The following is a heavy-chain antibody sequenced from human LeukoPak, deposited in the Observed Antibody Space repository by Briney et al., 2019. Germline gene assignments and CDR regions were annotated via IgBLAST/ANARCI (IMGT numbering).Heavy chain of an antibody. CDR2: IYYSGST. Sequence: SETLSLTCTVSGGSISSYYWSWIRQPPGKGLEWIGYIYYSGSTNYNPSLKSRVTMSVDTSKNQFSLKLSSVTAADTAVYYCARDRYGGGDAFDIWGQGTMVTVSS. D-gene: IGHD4-23*01. CDR1: GGSISSYY. V-gene: IGHV4-59*01. J-gene: IGHJ3*02. CDR3: ARDRYGGGDAFDI.